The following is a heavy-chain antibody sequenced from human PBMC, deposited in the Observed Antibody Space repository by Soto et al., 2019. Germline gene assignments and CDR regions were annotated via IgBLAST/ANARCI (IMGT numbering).Heavy chain of an antibody. CDR2: IYHSGST. CDR3: ARISSWLGYYYGMDV. V-gene: IGHV4-4*02. CDR1: GGSIRSSNW. Sequence: PSETLSLTCAVSGGSIRSSNWWSWVRQPPGKGLEWIGEIYHSGSTNYNPSLKSRVTISVDKSKNQFSLKLSSVTAADTAVYYCARISSWLGYYYGMDVWGQGTTVTVSS. J-gene: IGHJ6*02. D-gene: IGHD6-13*01.